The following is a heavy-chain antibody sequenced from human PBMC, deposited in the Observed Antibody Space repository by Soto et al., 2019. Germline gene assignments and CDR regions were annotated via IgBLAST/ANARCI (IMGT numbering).Heavy chain of an antibody. CDR1: GGSISSGDYY. J-gene: IGHJ4*02. D-gene: IGHD3-10*01. Sequence: QVQLQESGPGLVKPSQTMSLTCTVSGGSISSGDYYWSWIRQPPGKGLEWIGYIDYSGSTYYNPSLKSRVTISVDTSKNQFSLKLSSVTAADTAVYYCSTYGSGSYYKDWGQGTLVTVSS. V-gene: IGHV4-30-4*01. CDR3: STYGSGSYYKD. CDR2: IDYSGST.